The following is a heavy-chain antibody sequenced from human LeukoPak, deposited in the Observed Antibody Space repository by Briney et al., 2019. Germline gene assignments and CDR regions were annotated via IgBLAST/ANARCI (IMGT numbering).Heavy chain of an antibody. Sequence: ASVKVPCKASGYTFTSYDINWVRQATGQGLEWMGWMNPNSGNTGYAQKFQGRVTMTRNTSISTAYMELSSLRSEDTAVYYCARDNRIMIFGVVTSYGMDVWGQGTTVTVSS. CDR2: MNPNSGNT. CDR1: GYTFTSYD. CDR3: ARDNRIMIFGVVTSYGMDV. J-gene: IGHJ6*02. D-gene: IGHD3-3*01. V-gene: IGHV1-8*01.